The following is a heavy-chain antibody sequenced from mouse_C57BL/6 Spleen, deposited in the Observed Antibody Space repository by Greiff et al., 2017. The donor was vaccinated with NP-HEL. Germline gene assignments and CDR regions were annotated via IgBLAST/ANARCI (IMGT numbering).Heavy chain of an antibody. D-gene: IGHD2-1*01. V-gene: IGHV5-4*01. CDR3: ARDRGNPYYFDY. Sequence: EVKVVESGGGLVKPGGSLKLSCAASGFTFSSYAMSWVRQTPEKRLEWVATISDGGSYTYYPDNVKGRFTISRDNAKNNLYLQMSHLKSEDTAMYYCARDRGNPYYFDYWGQGTTLTVSS. CDR1: GFTFSSYA. J-gene: IGHJ2*01. CDR2: ISDGGSYT.